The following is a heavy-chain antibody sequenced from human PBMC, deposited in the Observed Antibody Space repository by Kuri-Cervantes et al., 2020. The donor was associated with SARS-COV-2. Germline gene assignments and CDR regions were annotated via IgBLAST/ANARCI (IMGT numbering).Heavy chain of an antibody. CDR1: GFTFSDYY. V-gene: IGHV3-64D*06. Sequence: GGSLRLSCAASGFTFSDYYMSWVRQAPGKGLEYVSAISSNGGSTYYADSVKGRFTISRDNSKNTLYLQMSSLRAEDTAVYYCARGSWNYPFDYWGQGTLVTVSS. CDR2: ISSNGGST. CDR3: ARGSWNYPFDY. D-gene: IGHD1-7*01. J-gene: IGHJ4*02.